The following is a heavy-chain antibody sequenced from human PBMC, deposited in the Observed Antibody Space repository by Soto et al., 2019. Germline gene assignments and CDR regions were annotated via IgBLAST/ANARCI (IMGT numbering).Heavy chain of an antibody. CDR2: ISAYNGNT. D-gene: IGHD3-16*02. Sequence: ASVKVSCKASGYTFTIYGISWVRQATGQGLEWMGWISAYNGNTNYAQKLQGRVTMTTDTSTSTAYMELRSLRSDDTAVYYCARDHSGYDYIWGSYRPPNLDYWGQGTLVTVSS. J-gene: IGHJ4*02. CDR1: GYTFTIYG. V-gene: IGHV1-18*01. CDR3: ARDHSGYDYIWGSYRPPNLDY.